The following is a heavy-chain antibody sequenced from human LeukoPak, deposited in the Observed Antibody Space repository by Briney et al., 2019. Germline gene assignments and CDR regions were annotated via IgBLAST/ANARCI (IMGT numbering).Heavy chain of an antibody. D-gene: IGHD1-26*01. J-gene: IGHJ4*02. CDR3: ARVRDLGATAPFDY. V-gene: IGHV1-2*02. CDR1: GYTFTGYY. Sequence: ASVKVSCKASGYTFTGYYMHWVRQAPGQGLEWMGWINRNSGGTNYAQKLQGRVTKTRETSISTAYMELSTLRTDDNAWEYNARVRDLGATAPFDYWGQETLVTFSS. CDR2: INRNSGGT.